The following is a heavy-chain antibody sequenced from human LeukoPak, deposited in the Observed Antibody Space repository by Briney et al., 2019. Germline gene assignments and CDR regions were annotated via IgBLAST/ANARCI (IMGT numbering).Heavy chain of an antibody. V-gene: IGHV3-7*02. CDR3: ARALPSPLYSGSYADAFDI. D-gene: IGHD1-26*01. Sequence: GGSLRLSCAASGFTFSRYWMSWVRQAPGKGLEWVANIKPDGSEKYYVDSVKGRFTISRDNAKNSLYLRMNSLRAEDTAVYYCARALPSPLYSGSYADAFDIWGQGTMVTVSS. CDR2: IKPDGSEK. J-gene: IGHJ3*02. CDR1: GFTFSRYW.